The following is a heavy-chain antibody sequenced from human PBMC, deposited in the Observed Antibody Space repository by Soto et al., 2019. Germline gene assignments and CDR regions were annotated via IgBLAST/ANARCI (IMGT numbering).Heavy chain of an antibody. Sequence: EVQLVESGGGLVQPGGSLRLSCAASGFTFSNYCMHWVRQAPGKGLVWVSRINGDGSITRYADSVKGRFTISRDNAKNTLYLQMNSLRAEDTAVYYCVRDSSSSYYFDYWGQGTLVTVSS. J-gene: IGHJ4*02. CDR1: GFTFSNYC. D-gene: IGHD6-6*01. CDR2: INGDGSIT. V-gene: IGHV3-74*01. CDR3: VRDSSSSYYFDY.